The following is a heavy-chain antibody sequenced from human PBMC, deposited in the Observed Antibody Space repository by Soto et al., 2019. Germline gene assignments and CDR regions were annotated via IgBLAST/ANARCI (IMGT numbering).Heavy chain of an antibody. V-gene: IGHV4-4*02. D-gene: IGHD3-10*01. Sequence: QVHLQESGPGLVKPSGTLSLICTVSGGSIHSRNRWSWVRQSPAKGLEWIGEISHTGSTNYSPSLNSRVTISLDKSNNQFSLNLRSMTAADAAVYYGANTRGLGLLDVWGKGTAVTVSS. CDR1: GGSIHSRNR. J-gene: IGHJ6*04. CDR3: ANTRGLGLLDV. CDR2: ISHTGST.